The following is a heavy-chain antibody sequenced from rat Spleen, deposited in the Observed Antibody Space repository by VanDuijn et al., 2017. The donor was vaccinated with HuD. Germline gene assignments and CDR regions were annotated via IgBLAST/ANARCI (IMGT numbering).Heavy chain of an antibody. CDR1: GFSLTSYN. V-gene: IGHV2-30*01. J-gene: IGHJ2*01. D-gene: IGHD1-6*01. CDR3: ARADRETYAHFDY. Sequence: QVQLKESGPGLVQPSQTLSLTCTVSGFSLTSYNVHWVRQPTGKGREWMGVIWTGGSTDYNSALKSRLSISRDTSKSQVFLKMNSLQTEDIATYYCARADRETYAHFDYWGQGVMVTVSS. CDR2: IWTGGST.